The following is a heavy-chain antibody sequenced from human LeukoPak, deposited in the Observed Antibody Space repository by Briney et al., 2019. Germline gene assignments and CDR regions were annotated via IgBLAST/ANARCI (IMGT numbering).Heavy chain of an antibody. J-gene: IGHJ3*02. CDR3: ATPYSTSISCIDVFNM. V-gene: IGHV4-31*03. Sequence: SETLSLTCNVSGVSVSDGRYYWNWIRQHPVKGLEWISYKYYSGSAKYNPSLKSRLTISIDTSKNQFSLQLSSVTAADTVTYYCATPYSTSISCIDVFNMWRQWTRVTVSS. CDR2: KYYSGSA. D-gene: IGHD2-2*01. CDR1: GVSVSDGRYY.